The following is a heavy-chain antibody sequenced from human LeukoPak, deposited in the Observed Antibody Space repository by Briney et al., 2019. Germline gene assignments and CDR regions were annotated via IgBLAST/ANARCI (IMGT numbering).Heavy chain of an antibody. CDR1: GYSFTDKY. V-gene: IGHV1-2*02. D-gene: IGHD3-16*02. J-gene: IGHJ4*02. CDR3: ARVGTVWGSYRFDY. CDR2: INPKSGGT. Sequence: ASVKVSCKASGYSFTDKYMHWVRQAPGQGPEWMGRINPKSGGTNYAQKFQGRVTMTRDTSISTAYMELSRLRSDDTAVYYCARVGTVWGSYRFDYWGQGTLVTVSS.